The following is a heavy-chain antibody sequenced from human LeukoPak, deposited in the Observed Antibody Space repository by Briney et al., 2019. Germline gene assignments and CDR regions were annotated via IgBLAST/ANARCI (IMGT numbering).Heavy chain of an antibody. J-gene: IGHJ5*02. CDR2: ISDGTAGT. CDR3: ARASGLRSFTLIS. Sequence: PGGSLRLSCAASGFTFSDYAMNWVRQAPGKGLERISRISDGTAGTYYADSVKGRFTISRDNSKNTLYLQMNGLRVEDTAVYYCARASGLRSFTLISWGLGTLVTVSS. D-gene: IGHD3-3*01. V-gene: IGHV3-23*01. CDR1: GFTFSDYA.